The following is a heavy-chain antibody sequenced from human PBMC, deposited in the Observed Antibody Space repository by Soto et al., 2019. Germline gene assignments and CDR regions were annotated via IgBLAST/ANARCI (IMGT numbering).Heavy chain of an antibody. D-gene: IGHD2-21*02. CDR3: ARGPLGVTTTWWFDS. V-gene: IGHV4-34*01. CDR1: GGSFSDFS. CDR2: INPGAIT. J-gene: IGHJ5*01. Sequence: TSETLSLTCAVYGGSFSDFSWSWIRQSPGKGLEWIGEINPGAITNYNPSLKTRVTMSLDTANNQFSLKLHSVIAADTAVYYCARGPLGVTTTWWFDSWGQGTLVTVSS.